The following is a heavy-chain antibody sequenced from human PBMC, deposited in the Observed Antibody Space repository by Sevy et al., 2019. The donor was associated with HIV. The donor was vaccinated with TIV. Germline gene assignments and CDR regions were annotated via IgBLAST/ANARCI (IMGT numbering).Heavy chain of an antibody. CDR2: FDPEDGET. Sequence: ASVKVSCKVSGYTLTELSMHWVRQAPGKGLEWMGGFDPEDGETIYAQKFQGRVTMTEDTSTDTAYMELSSLRSEDTAVYYCVTARGSPRDFDYWGQGTLVTVSS. V-gene: IGHV1-24*01. CDR1: GYTLTELS. CDR3: VTARGSPRDFDY. J-gene: IGHJ4*02. D-gene: IGHD1-26*01.